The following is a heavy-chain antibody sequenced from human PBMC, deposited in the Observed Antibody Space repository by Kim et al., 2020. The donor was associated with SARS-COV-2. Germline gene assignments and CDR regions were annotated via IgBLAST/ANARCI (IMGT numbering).Heavy chain of an antibody. J-gene: IGHJ6*02. Sequence: SVKVSCKASGGTFSSYAISWVRQAPGQGLEWMGGIIPIFGTANYAQKFQGRVTITADESTSTAYMELSSLRSEDTSVYYCARPQLYSGSYWDYYYGMDVWGQGTTVTVSS. CDR1: GGTFSSYA. CDR3: ARPQLYSGSYWDYYYGMDV. CDR2: IIPIFGTA. D-gene: IGHD1-26*01. V-gene: IGHV1-69*13.